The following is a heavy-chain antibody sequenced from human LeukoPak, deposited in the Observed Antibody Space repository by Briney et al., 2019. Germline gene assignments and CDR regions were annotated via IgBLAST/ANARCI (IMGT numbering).Heavy chain of an antibody. CDR3: ARCAGIAGCSYFHY. Sequence: GGSLRLACAASGFTFSSYSMSWVRQARGEGGEWVSSISASSNYIYSAHSLKGRFTISSHNAHNSLYLQMNSLRAEDTAAYFCARCAGIAGCSYFHYCRQGTLLTVSS. CDR2: ISASSNYI. V-gene: IGHV3-21*01. D-gene: IGHD6-13*01. CDR1: GFTFSSYS. J-gene: IGHJ4*02.